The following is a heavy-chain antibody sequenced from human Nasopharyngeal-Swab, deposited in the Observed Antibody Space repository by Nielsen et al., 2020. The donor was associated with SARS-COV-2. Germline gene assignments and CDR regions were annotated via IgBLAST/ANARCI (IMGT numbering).Heavy chain of an antibody. CDR3: ARVTWIQLWLGYFDY. CDR1: GFTFSSYW. Sequence: LTCAASGFTFSSYWMSWVRQAPGKGLEWVANIKQDGSEKYYVDSVKGRFTISRDNAKNSLYLQMNSLRAEDTAVYYCARVTWIQLWLGYFDYWGQGTLVTVSS. CDR2: IKQDGSEK. V-gene: IGHV3-7*04. D-gene: IGHD5-18*01. J-gene: IGHJ4*02.